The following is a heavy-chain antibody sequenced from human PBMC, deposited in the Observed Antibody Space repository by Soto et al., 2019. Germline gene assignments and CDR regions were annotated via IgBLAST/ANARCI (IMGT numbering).Heavy chain of an antibody. Sequence: GGSLRLSCAASGFTFSIYVIHWVRQAPGKGLEWVAVISYDGSNKYYADSVKGRFTISRDNSKNTLYLQMNSLRAEDTAVYYCAKDQTAMVTLFDYWGQGTLVTVSS. CDR2: ISYDGSNK. J-gene: IGHJ4*02. D-gene: IGHD5-18*01. CDR3: AKDQTAMVTLFDY. CDR1: GFTFSIYV. V-gene: IGHV3-30*18.